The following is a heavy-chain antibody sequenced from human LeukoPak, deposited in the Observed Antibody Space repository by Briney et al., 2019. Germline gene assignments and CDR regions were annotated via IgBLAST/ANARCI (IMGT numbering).Heavy chain of an antibody. J-gene: IGHJ4*01. CDR3: ARERKSMTTVTTGFDY. CDR2: ISDSSSYT. CDR1: GFTFSSYS. Sequence: PGGSLRLSCAASGFTFSSYSMNWVRQAPGKGLEWVSSISDSSSYTYYADSVKGRFIISRDNAKSTLYLQMNSLRAEDSAVYYCARERKSMTTVTTGFDYWGQGTLVTVSS. V-gene: IGHV3-21*01. D-gene: IGHD4-17*01.